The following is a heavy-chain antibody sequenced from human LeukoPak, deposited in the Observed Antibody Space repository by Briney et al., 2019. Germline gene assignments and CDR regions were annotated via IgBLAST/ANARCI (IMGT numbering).Heavy chain of an antibody. Sequence: GGSLRLSCAASGFTFSSYAMSWVRQAPGKGLEWVSAISGSGGSTYYADSVKGRFTISRDNSKNTLYLQMNSLRAEDTAVYYCAKDVGYCSGGSSWCYFDYWGQGTLVTVSS. J-gene: IGHJ4*02. CDR3: AKDVGYCSGGSSWCYFDY. CDR1: GFTFSSYA. CDR2: ISGSGGST. V-gene: IGHV3-23*01. D-gene: IGHD2-15*01.